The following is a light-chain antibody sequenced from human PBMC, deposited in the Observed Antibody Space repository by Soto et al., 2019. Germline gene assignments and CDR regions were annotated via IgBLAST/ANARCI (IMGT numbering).Light chain of an antibody. Sequence: DIQMTQSPSTLSSSFGDRVTITCRASHSISVWLAWYQQKPGKAPKLLIYQASTLESGVPSRFSGRGSGTDFTLTISSLQPDDFATYYCQQYYTYPYTFGQGTKVDIK. V-gene: IGKV1-5*03. CDR3: QQYYTYPYT. J-gene: IGKJ2*01. CDR1: HSISVW. CDR2: QAS.